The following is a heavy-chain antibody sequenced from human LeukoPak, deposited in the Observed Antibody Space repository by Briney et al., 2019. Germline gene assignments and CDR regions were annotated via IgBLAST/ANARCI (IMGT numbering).Heavy chain of an antibody. J-gene: IGHJ4*02. Sequence: SVKVSCKASGGTFSSYAISWVRQAPGLGLEWMGGIIPIFGTANYAQKFQGRVTITADESTSTAYMELSSLRSEDTAVYYCARTGSYGSGSYSHYWGQGTLVTVSS. CDR3: ARTGSYGSGSYSHY. D-gene: IGHD3-10*01. CDR1: GGTFSSYA. CDR2: IIPIFGTA. V-gene: IGHV1-69*01.